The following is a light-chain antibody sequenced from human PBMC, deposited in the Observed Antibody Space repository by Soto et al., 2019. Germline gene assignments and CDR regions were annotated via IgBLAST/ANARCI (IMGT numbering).Light chain of an antibody. Sequence: QSALTQPASVSGSPGQSITISCTGTSSDVGGYNYVSWYQQHPGKAPKLMLYDVGSRPSGVSNRFSGSKSGNTASLTISGLQAEDEADYYCCSYTSSTTWVFGGGTKLIVL. V-gene: IGLV2-14*03. CDR2: DVG. CDR1: SSDVGGYNY. CDR3: CSYTSSTTWV. J-gene: IGLJ3*02.